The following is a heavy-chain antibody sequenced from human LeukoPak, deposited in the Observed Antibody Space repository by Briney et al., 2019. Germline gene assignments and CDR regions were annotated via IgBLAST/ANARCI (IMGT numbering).Heavy chain of an antibody. Sequence: GGSLRLSCAASGFTFTSFWMSWVRQAPGKGLEWVANIKEHGSEKYYVDSVKGRFTISRDNAKNSLYLQVNSLRAEDTAVYYCARDLHMGYRDGYNWLGIFDYWGQGTLVTGSS. V-gene: IGHV3-7*04. CDR1: GFTFTSFW. CDR2: IKEHGSEK. D-gene: IGHD5-24*01. J-gene: IGHJ4*02. CDR3: ARDLHMGYRDGYNWLGIFDY.